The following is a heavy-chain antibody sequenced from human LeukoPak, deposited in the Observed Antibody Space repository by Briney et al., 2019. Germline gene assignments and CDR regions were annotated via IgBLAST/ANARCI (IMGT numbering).Heavy chain of an antibody. CDR1: GFTFSTYG. D-gene: IGHD6-19*01. V-gene: IGHV3-74*01. J-gene: IGHJ3*02. CDR2: INSDGSRT. Sequence: GGSLRLSCAASGFTFSTYGMHWVRQAPGKGLVWVSRINSDGSRTSYADSVKGRFTVSRDNAKNTMYLQMNSLRAEDTAVYYCARVFRVAVAGSDAFDIWGQGTMVTVSS. CDR3: ARVFRVAVAGSDAFDI.